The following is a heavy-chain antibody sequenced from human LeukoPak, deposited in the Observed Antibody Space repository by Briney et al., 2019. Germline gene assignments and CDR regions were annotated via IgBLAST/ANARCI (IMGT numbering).Heavy chain of an antibody. Sequence: GGSLRLSCAASGFTFSSYEMNWVRQAPGKGLEWVSYISSSSSYIYYADSVKGRFTISRDNAKNSLYLQMNGLRAEDTAVYYCARAKLRFLEWLSDTLDVWGKGTTVTVSS. V-gene: IGHV3-21*05. D-gene: IGHD3-3*01. CDR2: ISSSSSYI. J-gene: IGHJ6*04. CDR1: GFTFSSYE. CDR3: ARAKLRFLEWLSDTLDV.